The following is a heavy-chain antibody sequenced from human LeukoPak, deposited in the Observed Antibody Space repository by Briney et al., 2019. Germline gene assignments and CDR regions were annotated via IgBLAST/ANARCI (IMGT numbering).Heavy chain of an antibody. J-gene: IGHJ5*02. CDR2: IHYSGST. CDR3: ARGRLTRFDP. CDR1: GFTFSSYA. V-gene: IGHV4-31*02. Sequence: LRLSCAASGFTFSSYAMSWVRQHPGKGLEWIGYIHYSGSTHYNPSLKSRVTISADTSKNRFSLKLSSVTAADTAVYFCARGRLTRFDPWGQGTLVTVSS.